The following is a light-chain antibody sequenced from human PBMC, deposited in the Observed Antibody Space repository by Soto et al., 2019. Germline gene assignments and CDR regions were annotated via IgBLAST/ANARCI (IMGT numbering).Light chain of an antibody. J-gene: IGLJ1*01. CDR3: GAWDTSLTVYV. Sequence: QSVLTQPPSVSAAPGQEVTISCSGSSSNIADNSVSWYQHLPGTAPKLLIYDSDRRPSGIPARFSGSKSGTSATLGITGLQTGDEADYYCGAWDTSLTVYVFGSGTKVTVL. V-gene: IGLV1-51*01. CDR1: SSNIADNS. CDR2: DSD.